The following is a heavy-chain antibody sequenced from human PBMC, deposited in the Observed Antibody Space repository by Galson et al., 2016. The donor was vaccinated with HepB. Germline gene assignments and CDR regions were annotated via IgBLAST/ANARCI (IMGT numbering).Heavy chain of an antibody. CDR3: GKHGGFDY. V-gene: IGHV3-33*06. CDR1: GFTFSSFG. J-gene: IGHJ4*02. CDR2: IWYVGSNK. Sequence: SLRLSCAASGFTFSSFGMHWVRQAPGKGLEWVAVIWYVGSNKYYADSVKGRFTISRDNSKNTLYLYMNNLTAGDTAIYYCGKHGGFDYWGQGALVTVSS. D-gene: IGHD3-16*01.